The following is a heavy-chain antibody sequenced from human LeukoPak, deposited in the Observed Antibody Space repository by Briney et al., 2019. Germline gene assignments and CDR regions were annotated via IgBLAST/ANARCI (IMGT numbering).Heavy chain of an antibody. CDR3: ARDKGLGPAVGAFDI. V-gene: IGHV1-18*01. J-gene: IGHJ3*02. CDR2: IGAYNGNT. D-gene: IGHD2-15*01. CDR1: GYTFTSCG. Sequence: SVKVSCKAAGYTFTSCGISWVRQAPGPGLEWMGWIGAYNGNTNYAQTLQGRVTMTTDTPTSTAYMELRSLRSDDAAVCGGARDKGLGPAVGAFDIWGQGTMVTVSS.